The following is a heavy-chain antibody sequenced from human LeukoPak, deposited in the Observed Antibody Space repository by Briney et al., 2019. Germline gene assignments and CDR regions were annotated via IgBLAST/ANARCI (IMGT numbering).Heavy chain of an antibody. CDR1: GGSISSYY. CDR2: IYYSGST. V-gene: IGHV4-59*08. Sequence: TSETLSLTCTVSGGSISSYYWSWIRQPPGKGLEWIGYIYYSGSTNYNPSLKSRVTISVDTSKNQFSLKLSSVTAADTAVYYCARSDILTGYSLDYWGQGTLVTVSS. D-gene: IGHD3-9*01. CDR3: ARSDILTGYSLDY. J-gene: IGHJ4*02.